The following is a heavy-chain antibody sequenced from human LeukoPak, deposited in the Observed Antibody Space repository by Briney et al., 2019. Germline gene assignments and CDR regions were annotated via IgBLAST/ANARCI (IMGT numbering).Heavy chain of an antibody. Sequence: SETLSLTCAVYGGSFSDYYWNWIRQPPGKGLEWIGEINQSGSTNYNPSLKSRVTLSVDTSNNQFSLKLSSVTAADTAVYYCARRDDSSGYHKIFDYWGPGTLVTVSS. CDR2: INQSGST. CDR1: GGSFSDYY. CDR3: ARRDDSSGYHKIFDY. J-gene: IGHJ4*02. V-gene: IGHV4-34*01. D-gene: IGHD3-22*01.